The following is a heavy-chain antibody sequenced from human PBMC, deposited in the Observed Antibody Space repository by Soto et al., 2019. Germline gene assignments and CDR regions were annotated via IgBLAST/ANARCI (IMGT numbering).Heavy chain of an antibody. V-gene: IGHV3-7*05. CDR1: GFTFSSCW. CDR3: ARGGSDSSWYWRD. Sequence: EVQLVESGGGLVQPGGSLRLSCAASGFTFSSCWMTWVRQAPGKGLEWVANIKQDGSEKYYADSVKGRFTISRDNAKNSLYLQMNSLRGEDTAVYFCARGGSDSSWYWRDWGQGTLVTVSS. D-gene: IGHD6-13*01. CDR2: IKQDGSEK. J-gene: IGHJ4*02.